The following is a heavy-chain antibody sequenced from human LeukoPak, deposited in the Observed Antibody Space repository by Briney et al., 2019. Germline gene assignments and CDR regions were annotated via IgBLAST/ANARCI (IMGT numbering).Heavy chain of an antibody. CDR1: GGSISSYY. Sequence: SSETLSLTCTVSGGSISSYYWSWIRQPPGKGLEWIGYIYYSGSTNYKPSLKSRVTISVDTSKNQFSLKLSSVTAADTAVYHCARDRTYYYGSGRRSYYYYMDVWGKGTTVTISS. D-gene: IGHD3-10*01. J-gene: IGHJ6*03. CDR2: IYYSGST. V-gene: IGHV4-59*12. CDR3: ARDRTYYYGSGRRSYYYYMDV.